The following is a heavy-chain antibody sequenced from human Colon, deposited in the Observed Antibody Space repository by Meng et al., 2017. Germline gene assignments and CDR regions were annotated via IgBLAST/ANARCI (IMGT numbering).Heavy chain of an antibody. CDR2: IYYTGNT. CDR3: ARVNGDFDEAWFDP. D-gene: IGHD4-17*01. Sequence: QIQRQESGPRLVRTSETLSPTCNCPWASVSSDSHYGSCIRQSPGKGLEWIGYIYYTGNTNVNPSLASRVSMSLDTSKNHFSLHLTSVTAADTAIYYCARVNGDFDEAWFDPWGQGTLVTVSS. V-gene: IGHV4-61*03. CDR1: WASVSSDSHY. J-gene: IGHJ5*02.